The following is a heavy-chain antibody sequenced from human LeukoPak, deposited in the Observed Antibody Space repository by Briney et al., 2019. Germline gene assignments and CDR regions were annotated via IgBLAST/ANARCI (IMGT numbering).Heavy chain of an antibody. Sequence: GGSLRLSCAASGFTFTSYAMSWVRQAPGKGLEWVSAISGSGGSTYYADTVKGRFTISRDNSKNTLSLQMNSLRAEDTAVYYCAKGSAVAAPRNWFDPWGGGTLVTVSS. D-gene: IGHD6-19*01. J-gene: IGHJ5*02. CDR2: ISGSGGST. V-gene: IGHV3-23*01. CDR1: GFTFTSYA. CDR3: AKGSAVAAPRNWFDP.